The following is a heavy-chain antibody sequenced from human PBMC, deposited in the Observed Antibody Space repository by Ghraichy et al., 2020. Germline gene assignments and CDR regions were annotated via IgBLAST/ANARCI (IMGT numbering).Heavy chain of an antibody. D-gene: IGHD3-3*01. CDR2: INSDGSST. J-gene: IGHJ4*02. CDR3: ARRGYYYGYFDY. Sequence: GGSLRLSCAASGFTFSSYWMHWVRQAPGKGLVWVSRINSDGSSTSYADSVKGRFTISRDNAKNTLYLQMNSLRAEDTAVYYCARRGYYYGYFDYWGQGTLVTVSS. CDR1: GFTFSSYW. V-gene: IGHV3-74*01.